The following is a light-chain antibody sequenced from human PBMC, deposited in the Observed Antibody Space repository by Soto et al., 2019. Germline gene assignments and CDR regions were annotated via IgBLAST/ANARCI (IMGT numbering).Light chain of an antibody. CDR1: QGIRNF. V-gene: IGKV1-27*01. CDR2: AAS. J-gene: IGKJ3*01. CDR3: QKYSSVPV. Sequence: DIKMTQSTTSLSASVGDRVTITCRASQGIRNFVAWYQQKPGKAPKLLIYAASTLQSGVPSRFSGSGSGTDFTLAIHSLQPEDVATYSCQKYSSVPVFGPGTKVEIK.